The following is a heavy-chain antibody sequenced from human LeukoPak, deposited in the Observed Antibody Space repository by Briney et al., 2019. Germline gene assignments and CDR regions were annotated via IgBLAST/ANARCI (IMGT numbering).Heavy chain of an antibody. CDR3: AYKYYYDSNGGYYYRLVDY. D-gene: IGHD3-22*01. CDR2: IYYSGST. V-gene: IGHV4-39*01. J-gene: IGHJ4*02. CDR1: GGSISSSSYY. Sequence: PSETLSLTCTVSGGSISSSSYYWGWIRQPPGKGLEWIGSIYYSGSTYYNPSLKSRVTISVDTSKNQFSLKLSSVTAADTAVYYCAYKYYYDSNGGYYYRLVDYWGQGTLVTVSS.